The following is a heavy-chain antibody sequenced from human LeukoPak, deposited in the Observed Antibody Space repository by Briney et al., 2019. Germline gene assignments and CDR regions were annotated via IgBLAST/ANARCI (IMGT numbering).Heavy chain of an antibody. V-gene: IGHV4-59*08. J-gene: IGHJ4*02. D-gene: IGHD3-10*01. CDR3: ARTRYYYNSRSYGAPYYFDY. Sequence: SETLSLTCTVSGGSISSYYWDWIRQPPGKVLEWIGYIYYSGSTNYNPSLKSRVTISVDTSKNQFSLKLSSVTAADTAVYYCARTRYYYNSRSYGAPYYFDYWGQGTLVSVSS. CDR2: IYYSGST. CDR1: GGSISSYY.